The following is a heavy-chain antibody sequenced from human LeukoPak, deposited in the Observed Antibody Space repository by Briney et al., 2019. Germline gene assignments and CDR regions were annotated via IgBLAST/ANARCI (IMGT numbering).Heavy chain of an antibody. D-gene: IGHD5-24*01. Sequence: GASVKVSCKASGYTFTSYGISWVRQAPGQGLEWMGWISAYNGNTNYAQKLQGRVTMTTDTSTSTAYMELRSLRSDDTAVYYCARDSQLSRDGFPFDYWGQGTLVTVSS. CDR3: ARDSQLSRDGFPFDY. J-gene: IGHJ4*02. CDR2: ISAYNGNT. V-gene: IGHV1-18*01. CDR1: GYTFTSYG.